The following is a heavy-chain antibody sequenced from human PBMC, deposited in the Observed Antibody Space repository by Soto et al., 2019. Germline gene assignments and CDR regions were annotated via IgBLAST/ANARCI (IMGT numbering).Heavy chain of an antibody. CDR2: IYYSGST. CDR3: ARAPPYYYGPGSSPSYFDY. CDR1: GGSISSGDYY. Sequence: SETLSLTCTVSGGSISSGDYYWSWIRQPPGKGLEWIGYIYYSGSTYYNPSLKSRVTISVDTSKNQFSLKLSSVTAADTAVCYCARAPPYYYGPGSSPSYFDYWGQGTLVTVSS. J-gene: IGHJ4*02. D-gene: IGHD3-10*01. V-gene: IGHV4-30-4*01.